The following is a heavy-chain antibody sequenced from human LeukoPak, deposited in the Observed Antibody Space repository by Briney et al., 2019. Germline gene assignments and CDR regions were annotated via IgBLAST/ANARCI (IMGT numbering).Heavy chain of an antibody. CDR1: GFTLSTYA. CDR3: AREVTTGLLLWFGEFNNYYYYYMDV. V-gene: IGHV3-23*01. D-gene: IGHD3-10*01. Sequence: GGSLRLSCAASGFTLSTYAMSWVRQTPGKGLEWVAATSSSDAGTYHADSVRGRFTISRDNSKNSLYLQMNSLRAEDTAVYYCAREVTTGLLLWFGEFNNYYYYYMDVWGKGTTVTISS. J-gene: IGHJ6*03. CDR2: TSSSDAGT.